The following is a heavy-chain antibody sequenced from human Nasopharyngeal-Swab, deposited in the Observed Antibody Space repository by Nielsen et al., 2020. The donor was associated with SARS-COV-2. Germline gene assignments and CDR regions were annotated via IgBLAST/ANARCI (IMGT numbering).Heavy chain of an antibody. D-gene: IGHD6-13*01. CDR2: ISGSGGST. Sequence: GVLKISCAASGFTFSSYAMSWVRQAPGKGLEWVSAISGSGGSTYYADSVKGRFTISRDNSKNTLYLQMNSLRAEDTAVYYCAKDFVGQQTYYYYGMDVWGQGTTVTVSS. CDR3: AKDFVGQQTYYYYGMDV. J-gene: IGHJ6*02. CDR1: GFTFSSYA. V-gene: IGHV3-23*01.